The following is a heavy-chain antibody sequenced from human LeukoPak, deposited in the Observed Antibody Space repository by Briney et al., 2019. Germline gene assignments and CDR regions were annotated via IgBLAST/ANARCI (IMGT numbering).Heavy chain of an antibody. CDR1: GFTFSSYW. CDR2: INGDGSST. J-gene: IGHJ4*02. Sequence: GGSLRLSCAASGFTFSSYWMHWVRQAPGKGLVWVSRINGDGSSTSYADSVKGRFTIARDNAKNTLYLQMNSLRAEDTAVYYCANGFYFDYWGQGTLVTVSS. CDR3: ANGFYFDY. V-gene: IGHV3-74*01.